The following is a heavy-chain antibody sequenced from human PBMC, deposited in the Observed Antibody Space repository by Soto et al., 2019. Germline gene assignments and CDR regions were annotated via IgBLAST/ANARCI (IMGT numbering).Heavy chain of an antibody. Sequence: EVQLVESGGGLVKPGGSLRLSCVASGFTFSTYTMSWVRQAPGKGLEWLSSIGTSTSYIYYANSVKGRFTNSRDNAKNSVFLQMDSLRAEDTAMYYCARADFTYSKLSAFPHWGQGTLVTVSS. V-gene: IGHV3-21*02. D-gene: IGHD2-15*01. J-gene: IGHJ4*02. CDR1: GFTFSTYT. CDR3: ARADFTYSKLSAFPH. CDR2: IGTSTSYI.